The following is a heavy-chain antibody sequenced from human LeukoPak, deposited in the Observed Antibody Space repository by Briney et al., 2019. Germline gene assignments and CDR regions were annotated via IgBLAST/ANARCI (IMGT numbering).Heavy chain of an antibody. CDR2: IYYSGST. V-gene: IGHV4-59*07. D-gene: IGHD3-10*01. J-gene: IGHJ6*02. Sequence: SDSLALTRTVSGGSISSYYGSWVRQPPAKGRECGVYIYYSGSTNYNPSLKSRVTISVDTSQNQFSLKLSSVTAADTAVYYCARIRHSGIDYYYYGMDVWGQGTTVTVSS. CDR1: GGSISSYY. CDR3: ARIRHSGIDYYYYGMDV.